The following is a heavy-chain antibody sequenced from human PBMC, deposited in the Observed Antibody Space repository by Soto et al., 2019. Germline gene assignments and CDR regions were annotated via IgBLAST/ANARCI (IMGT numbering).Heavy chain of an antibody. D-gene: IGHD3-22*01. Sequence: SETLFLTCAWSCYSINRGYYLGWLRQPPGKGLEWIGSIYHGWCTYYDPSLNSRVTLSIDMTNNHVSLILNAVTAADTAVYYCARVGPWVPYYHDSSPYTFENWFDTWGQGTLVTASS. CDR2: IYHGWCT. J-gene: IGHJ5*02. V-gene: IGHV4-38-2*01. CDR1: CYSINRGYY. CDR3: ARVGPWVPYYHDSSPYTFENWFDT.